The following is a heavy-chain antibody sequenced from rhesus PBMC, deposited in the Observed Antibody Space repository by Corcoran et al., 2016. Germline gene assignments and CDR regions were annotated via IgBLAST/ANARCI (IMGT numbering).Heavy chain of an antibody. CDR2: IYGGGGAT. CDR3: WLDQFDI. J-gene: IGHJ5-1*01. D-gene: IGHD2-33*01. V-gene: IGHV4-106*01. CDR1: GGSISDSYF. Sequence: QVQLQESGPGLVKPSETLSLICAVSGGSISDSYFSSWVPQPPVKGLEGIGYIYGGGGATSYNTSLKKRVTISRDTSKNHLSLKLTSVTAADTAVYYCWLDQFDIWGAGVLVTVSS.